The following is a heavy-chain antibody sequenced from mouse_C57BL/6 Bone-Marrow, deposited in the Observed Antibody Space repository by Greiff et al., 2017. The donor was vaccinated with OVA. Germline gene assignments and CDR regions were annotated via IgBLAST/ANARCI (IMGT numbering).Heavy chain of an antibody. CDR2: ISSGGSYT. J-gene: IGHJ2*01. CDR3: ARHGVVAYFDY. D-gene: IGHD1-1*01. V-gene: IGHV5-6*01. Sequence: EVKLMESGGDLVKPGGSLKLSCAASGFTFSSYGMSWVRQTPDKRLEWVATISSGGSYTYYPDSVKGRFTISRDNAKNTLYLQMSSLKSEDTAMYYCARHGVVAYFDYWGQGTTLTVSS. CDR1: GFTFSSYG.